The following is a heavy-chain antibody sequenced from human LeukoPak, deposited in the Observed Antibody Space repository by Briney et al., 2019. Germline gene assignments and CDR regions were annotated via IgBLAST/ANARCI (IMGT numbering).Heavy chain of an antibody. Sequence: SETLSLTCTVSGYSINSGYDWGWIRQPPEKGLECIESISHSGSTYYNPSLKTRVTISVDPSKNPISLKLSSVTAADTAVYYCARKHCSTITCSQTSWFDPWGQGTLVTVSS. CDR3: ARKHCSTITCSQTSWFDP. J-gene: IGHJ5*02. CDR2: ISHSGST. V-gene: IGHV4-38-2*02. CDR1: GYSINSGYD. D-gene: IGHD2-2*01.